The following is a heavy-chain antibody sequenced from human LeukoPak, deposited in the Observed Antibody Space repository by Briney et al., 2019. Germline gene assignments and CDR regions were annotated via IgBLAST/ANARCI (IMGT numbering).Heavy chain of an antibody. V-gene: IGHV4-38-2*01. CDR3: ARIVDIVATDY. CDR1: GYSISSGYY. D-gene: IGHD5-12*01. J-gene: IGHJ4*02. CDR2: IYHSGST. Sequence: SETLSLTCAVSGYSISSGYYWGWIRQPPGKGLEWIGSIYHSGSTYYNPSLKSRVTISVDTSKNQFSLKLSSVTAAGTAVYYCARIVDIVATDYWGQGTLVTVSS.